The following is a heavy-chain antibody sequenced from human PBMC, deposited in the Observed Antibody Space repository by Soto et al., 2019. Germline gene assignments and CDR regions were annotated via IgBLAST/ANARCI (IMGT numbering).Heavy chain of an antibody. CDR3: GRGPSPRAPAGGTPYYYAMDV. CDR2: MNPINGAT. V-gene: IGHV1-8*02. Sequence: GASVKVSCKASGYDFTAYDINWVRQASGQGLEWMGWMNPINGATGSARRLQGRVSMTRNTATGTAYLELTSLRSDDSAVYYCGRGPSPRAPAGGTPYYYAMDVWGQGTTVTVS. CDR1: GYDFTAYD. J-gene: IGHJ6*02. D-gene: IGHD6-13*01.